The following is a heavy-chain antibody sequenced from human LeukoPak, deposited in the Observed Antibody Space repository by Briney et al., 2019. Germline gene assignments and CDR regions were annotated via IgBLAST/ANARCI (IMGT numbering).Heavy chain of an antibody. D-gene: IGHD6-13*01. CDR1: GFTFSSYA. Sequence: GGSLRLSCAASGFTFSSYAMSWVRQAPGKGLEWVSAISGSGGSTYYADSVKGRFTISRDNSKNTLYLQMNSLRAEDTAVYYCAKLAYSNSWDLVRWVSWFDPWGQGTLVTVSS. CDR3: AKLAYSNSWDLVRWVSWFDP. J-gene: IGHJ5*02. V-gene: IGHV3-23*01. CDR2: ISGSGGST.